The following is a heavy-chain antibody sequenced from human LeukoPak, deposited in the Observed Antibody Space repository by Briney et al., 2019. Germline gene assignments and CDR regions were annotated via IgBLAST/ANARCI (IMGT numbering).Heavy chain of an antibody. CDR3: AKISFLRGTSGYYMGFDY. CDR2: ISGSGGST. CDR1: GFTFSSYA. V-gene: IGHV3-23*01. J-gene: IGHJ4*02. D-gene: IGHD3-22*01. Sequence: GGSLRPSCAASGFTFSSYAMRWVRQDPGNRLECVSAISGSGGSTYYTDSVKGRFAISRDNVKNTLDLQMNSLKAEDTAVYYCAKISFLRGTSGYYMGFDYWGQGSLVTVSS.